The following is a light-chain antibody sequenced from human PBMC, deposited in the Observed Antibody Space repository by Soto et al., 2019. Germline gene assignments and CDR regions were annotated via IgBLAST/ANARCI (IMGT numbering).Light chain of an antibody. Sequence: DIQMTQSPSTLSASVGDRVTITCRASQSISSWLAWYQQKPGKAPKLLIYKASSLESGVPSRFSGSGSGTEFTLTISSLQPDDFANYYCQQYNSYPCTFGQGTKVEIK. CDR2: KAS. V-gene: IGKV1-5*03. CDR1: QSISSW. J-gene: IGKJ1*01. CDR3: QQYNSYPCT.